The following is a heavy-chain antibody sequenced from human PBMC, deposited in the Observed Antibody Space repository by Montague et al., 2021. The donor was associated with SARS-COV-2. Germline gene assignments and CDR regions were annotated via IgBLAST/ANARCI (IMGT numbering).Heavy chain of an antibody. CDR2: IFYSGST. V-gene: IGHV4-59*08. D-gene: IGHD3-10*01. CDR1: GGSISSYS. J-gene: IGHJ3*02. Sequence: SETLSLTCTVSGGSISSYSWSWIRQPPGKGLEWIGSIFYSGSTNYNPSLKSRVTISVDTSKNQFSLKLSSVTAADTAVYYCARHITGSGNAFDIWGQGTMVIVSS. CDR3: ARHITGSGNAFDI.